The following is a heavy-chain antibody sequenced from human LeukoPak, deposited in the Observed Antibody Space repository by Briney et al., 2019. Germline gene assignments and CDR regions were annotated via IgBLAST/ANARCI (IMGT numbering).Heavy chain of an antibody. D-gene: IGHD2-21*02. CDR2: IYYSGSA. CDR1: GGSISSYY. J-gene: IGHJ3*02. CDR3: ARGTVTASMKAFDI. Sequence: PSETLSLTCTVSGGSISSYYWSWIRQPPGKGLEWIGYIYYSGSANYKPSLKDRVTISVDTSKNQFSLNLRSVTAADTAVYYCARGTVTASMKAFDIWGQGTMVTVSS. V-gene: IGHV4-59*08.